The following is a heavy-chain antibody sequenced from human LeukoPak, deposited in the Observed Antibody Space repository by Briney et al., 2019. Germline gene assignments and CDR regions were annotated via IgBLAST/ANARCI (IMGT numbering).Heavy chain of an antibody. J-gene: IGHJ4*02. CDR3: ARVSTKEYCSGGSCYGMASRNFFYLDY. CDR1: GGSFSGYY. Sequence: PSETLSLTCAVYGGSFSGYYWSWIRQPPGKGLEWIGEINHSGSTNYNPSLKSRVTISVDTSKNQFSLKLSSVTAADTAVYYCARVSTKEYCSGGSCYGMASRNFFYLDYWGQGTLVTVSS. V-gene: IGHV4-34*01. D-gene: IGHD2-15*01. CDR2: INHSGST.